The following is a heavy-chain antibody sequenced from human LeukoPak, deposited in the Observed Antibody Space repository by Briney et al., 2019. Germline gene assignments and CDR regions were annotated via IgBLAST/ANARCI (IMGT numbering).Heavy chain of an antibody. CDR2: ISGSGGST. CDR3: AKCGGSYRPRDYFDY. D-gene: IGHD1-26*01. J-gene: IGHJ4*02. V-gene: IGHV3-23*01. Sequence: GGSLRLSCAASGFTFSSYAMSWVRQAPGKGLEWVSAISGSGGSTYYADSEKGRFTISRDNSKNTLYLQMNSLRAEDTAVYYCAKCGGSYRPRDYFDYWGQGTLVTVSS. CDR1: GFTFSSYA.